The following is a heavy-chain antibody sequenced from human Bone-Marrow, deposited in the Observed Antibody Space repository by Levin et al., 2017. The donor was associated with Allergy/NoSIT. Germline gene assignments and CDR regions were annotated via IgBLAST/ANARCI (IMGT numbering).Heavy chain of an antibody. CDR3: ARDYGSGSYFGY. D-gene: IGHD3-10*01. Sequence: LSLTCAASGFTFRSSWMTWVRQAPGKGLEWVANIKQDGIEKYYVDSVKGRFTISRDNAKNSLYLQMSSLGVEDTAVYYCARDYGSGSYFGYWGQGTLVTVSS. J-gene: IGHJ4*02. V-gene: IGHV3-7*01. CDR2: IKQDGIEK. CDR1: GFTFRSSW.